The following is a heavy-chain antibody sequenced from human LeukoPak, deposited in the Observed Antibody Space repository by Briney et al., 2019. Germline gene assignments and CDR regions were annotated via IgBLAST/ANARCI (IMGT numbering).Heavy chain of an antibody. J-gene: IGHJ3*02. Sequence: ASVKVSCKASGGTFSSYAISWVRQAPGQGLEWMGGIIPIFGTANYAQKFQGRVTITADESTSTAYMELSSLRSEDTAVYYCARDRQSTFGGVIVTPNDAFDIWGQGTMVTVSS. CDR3: ARDRQSTFGGVIVTPNDAFDI. D-gene: IGHD3-16*02. CDR1: GGTFSSYA. V-gene: IGHV1-69*13. CDR2: IIPIFGTA.